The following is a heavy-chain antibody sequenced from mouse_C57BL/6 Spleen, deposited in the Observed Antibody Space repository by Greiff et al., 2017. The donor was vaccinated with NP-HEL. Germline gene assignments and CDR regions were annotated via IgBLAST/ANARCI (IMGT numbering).Heavy chain of an antibody. Sequence: EVQLQQSGPELVKPGASVKISCKASGYTFTDYYMNWVKQSHGKSLEWIGDINPNNGGTSYNQKFKGKATLTVDKSSSTTYMELHSLTSEGSTVYYCARRRDYFDYWGQGTTLTVSS. CDR1: GYTFTDYY. CDR3: ARRRDYFDY. J-gene: IGHJ2*01. CDR2: INPNNGGT. V-gene: IGHV1-26*01.